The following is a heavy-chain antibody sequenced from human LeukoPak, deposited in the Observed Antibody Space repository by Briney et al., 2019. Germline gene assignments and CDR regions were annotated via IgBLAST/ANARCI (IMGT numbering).Heavy chain of an antibody. J-gene: IGHJ3*02. CDR1: GFTFSSYG. CDR3: AKDQYSSGWNDDAFDI. V-gene: IGHV3-30*18. Sequence: GSLRLSCAASGFTFSSYGMHWVRQAPGKGLEWVAVISFDASNKYYADSVKGRFTISRDNSKNTLYLQMNSLRAEDTAVYYCAKDQYSSGWNDDAFDIWGQGTMVTVSS. CDR2: ISFDASNK. D-gene: IGHD6-19*01.